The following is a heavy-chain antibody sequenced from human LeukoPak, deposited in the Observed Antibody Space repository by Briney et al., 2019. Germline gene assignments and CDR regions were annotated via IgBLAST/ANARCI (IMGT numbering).Heavy chain of an antibody. D-gene: IGHD3-9*01. Sequence: PGGSLRLSCAASGFTFSSYAMSWVRQAPGKGLEWVSAISGSGGSTYYADSVKGRFTISRDNSKNTLYLQMTSLRAEDTAVYYCAKDPTWTYYDILTGDYWGQGTLVTVSS. CDR1: GFTFSSYA. CDR2: ISGSGGST. V-gene: IGHV3-23*01. J-gene: IGHJ4*02. CDR3: AKDPTWTYYDILTGDY.